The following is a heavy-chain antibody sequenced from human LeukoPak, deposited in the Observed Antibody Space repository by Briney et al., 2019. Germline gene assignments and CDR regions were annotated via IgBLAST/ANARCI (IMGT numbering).Heavy chain of an antibody. CDR3: SRRFDC. J-gene: IGHJ4*02. V-gene: IGHV3-48*02. CDR1: GFTFSDYS. Sequence: GESLRLSCAASGFTFSDYSMNWVRQAPGKGLEWVSYIDGSGDTIYYADSVKGRFTISRDNAKNSLDLQMNSLRDEDTAVYYCSRRFDCWGQGTLVSVSS. CDR2: IDGSGDTI.